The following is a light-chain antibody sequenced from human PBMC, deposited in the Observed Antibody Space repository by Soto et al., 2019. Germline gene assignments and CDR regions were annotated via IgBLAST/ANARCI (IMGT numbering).Light chain of an antibody. J-gene: IGKJ2*01. CDR3: QQYDRFPYT. CDR2: KAS. CDR1: QSINSW. V-gene: IGKV1-5*03. Sequence: DIQMTQSPSTLSASIGDTVIITCRASQSINSWLAWYQQKPGKAPKLLIYKASTLESGVPSRFSGSESGTEFTLTISSLQPDDFATFYCQQYDRFPYTFGQGTKLEIK.